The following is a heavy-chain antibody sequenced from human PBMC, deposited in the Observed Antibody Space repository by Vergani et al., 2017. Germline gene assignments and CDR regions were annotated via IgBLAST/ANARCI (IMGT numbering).Heavy chain of an antibody. CDR1: GFTFSYYG. J-gene: IGHJ6*02. Sequence: EVQLLESGGGLVQPGGSLRLSCAASGFTFSYYGMSWVRQAPGKGLEWVATIRGSGDNTYYADSVKGRFTISRDNSKNMLYLQMNSLRAEDTAVYYCAKGGRHDYDTKRQFYNYYGVDGWGQGTTVTVSS. D-gene: IGHD3-16*01. CDR2: IRGSGDNT. V-gene: IGHV3-23*01. CDR3: AKGGRHDYDTKRQFYNYYGVDG.